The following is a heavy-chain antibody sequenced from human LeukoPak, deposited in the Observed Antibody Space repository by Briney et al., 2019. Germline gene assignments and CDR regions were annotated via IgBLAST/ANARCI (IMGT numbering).Heavy chain of an antibody. J-gene: IGHJ4*02. CDR3: ARSQGTYYYASSGFDY. CDR1: GFTFSSYS. D-gene: IGHD3-22*01. Sequence: GGSLRLSCAASGFTFSSYSMHWVRQAPGKGLEWVAVISYDGSNKYYADSVKGRFTISRDNSKNTLYLQMNSLRAEDTAVYYCARSQGTYYYASSGFDYWGQGTLVTVSS. CDR2: ISYDGSNK. V-gene: IGHV3-30-3*01.